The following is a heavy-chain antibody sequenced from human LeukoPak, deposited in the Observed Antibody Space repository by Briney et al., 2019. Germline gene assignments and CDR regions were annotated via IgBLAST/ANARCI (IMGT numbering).Heavy chain of an antibody. CDR2: ISYDGSNT. J-gene: IGHJ6*02. V-gene: IGHV3-30*03. CDR1: VFSSRIYS. D-gene: IGHD5-18*01. Sequence: GGSLRLSSAPSVFSSRIYSMHWVRQAPGKGPEWVSVISYDGSNTYYADSVKGRFTLSRDNSKNTLFLQMNSLESGDAATYYCARDAEYSAREPIVWGQGTTVTVS. CDR3: ARDAEYSAREPIV.